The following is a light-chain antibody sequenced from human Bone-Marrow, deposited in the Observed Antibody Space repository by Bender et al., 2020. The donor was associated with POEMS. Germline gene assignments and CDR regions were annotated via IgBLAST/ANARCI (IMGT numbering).Light chain of an antibody. V-gene: IGLV3-1*01. J-gene: IGLJ2*01. CDR3: QAWDTYSVI. CDR2: QDT. Sequence: SYEVTQPPSVSVSPGQTASITCPGDDLGDKYVAWYQQKPGQSPVLVIYQDTKRPSGIPERFSGSNSGNTATLTISGTQALDEADYYCQAWDTYSVIFGGGTQLTVL. CDR1: DLGDKY.